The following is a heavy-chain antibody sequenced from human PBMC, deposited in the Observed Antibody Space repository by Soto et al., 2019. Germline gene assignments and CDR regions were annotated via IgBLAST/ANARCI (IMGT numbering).Heavy chain of an antibody. CDR1: GFPFDAFW. D-gene: IGHD3-16*01. J-gene: IGHJ6*03. Sequence: EAQLVESGGDLVQPGGSLRLSCVASGFPFDAFWMNWVRQAPGKGLEWVANIKGDGSEKYYVDSVKGRFTISRDNAKNSLFLQMNSLSAEDTAVYYCLMGHSMGRWTKGTTVTVSS. CDR2: IKGDGSEK. CDR3: LMGHSMGR. V-gene: IGHV3-7*01.